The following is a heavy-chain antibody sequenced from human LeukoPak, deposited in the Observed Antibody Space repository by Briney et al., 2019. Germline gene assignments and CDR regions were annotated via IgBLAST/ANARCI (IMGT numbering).Heavy chain of an antibody. CDR3: ISGFCSSASCYA. CDR1: VFPFTNYW. CDR2: IRRKTDGGTA. V-gene: IGHV3-15*01. D-gene: IGHD2-2*01. Sequence: GGSPRLSCEGSVFPFTNYWMSWGRPAPGEGLGGGCLIRRKTDGGTADYAAPVMGRFTISRDDSNNTLYLQMNSLKTEDTAVYYCISGFCSSASCYAWGRGTLVIVSS. J-gene: IGHJ4*02.